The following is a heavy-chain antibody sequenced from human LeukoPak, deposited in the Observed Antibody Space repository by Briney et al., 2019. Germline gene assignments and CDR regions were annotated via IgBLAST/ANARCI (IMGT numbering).Heavy chain of an antibody. D-gene: IGHD3-3*01. J-gene: IGHJ4*02. Sequence: GGSLRLSCTASGFTFGDYAMSRFRQAPGKGLEWVGFIRSKAYGGTTEYAASVKGRFTISRDDSKSIAYLQMNSLKTEDTAVYYCTREMAMYYDFWSGYQPFDYWGQGTLVTVSS. CDR3: TREMAMYYDFWSGYQPFDY. CDR1: GFTFGDYA. CDR2: IRSKAYGGTT. V-gene: IGHV3-49*03.